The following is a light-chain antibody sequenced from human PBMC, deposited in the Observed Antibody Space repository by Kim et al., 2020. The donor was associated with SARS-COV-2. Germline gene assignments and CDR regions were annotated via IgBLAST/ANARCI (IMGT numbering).Light chain of an antibody. J-gene: IGKJ1*01. CDR1: QDIANS. V-gene: IGKV1-27*01. CDR3: QKYNSAPWT. Sequence: ASVGDRLTSTGRASQDIANSLAWYQQKPGKVPQVLIYAASTSKSGVPSRFSGSGSGTEFTLTIGSLQTEDVATYYCQKYNSAPWTFGPGTKVEIK. CDR2: AAS.